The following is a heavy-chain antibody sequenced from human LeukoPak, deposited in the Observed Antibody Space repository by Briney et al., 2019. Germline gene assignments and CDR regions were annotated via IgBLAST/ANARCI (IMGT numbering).Heavy chain of an antibody. CDR1: GYSFTYYW. V-gene: IGHV5-51*01. Sequence: GESLQISCKGSGYSFTYYWIGWVRQMPGKGLEWMGIIYPGDSDTRYRPSFQGQVTISVDKSISTAYLQWSSLKASDTAMYYCARQDGNSKYYFDYWGQGTLVTVSS. CDR3: ARQDGNSKYYFDY. CDR2: IYPGDSDT. J-gene: IGHJ4*02. D-gene: IGHD1-1*01.